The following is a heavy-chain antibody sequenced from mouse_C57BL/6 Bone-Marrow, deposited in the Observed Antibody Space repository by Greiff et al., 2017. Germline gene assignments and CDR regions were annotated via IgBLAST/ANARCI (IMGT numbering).Heavy chain of an antibody. CDR1: GYTFTSYW. V-gene: IGHV1-7*01. D-gene: IGHD2-4*01. J-gene: IGHJ4*01. Sequence: QVQLKQSGAELAKPGASVKLSCKASGYTFTSYWMHWLKQRPGQGLEWIGYITPSSGYTQYNQKFKDKATLTADTSSSTAYMQLSSLTYEDSAVYYCARKDDYDARVYAMDYWGQGTSVTVSS. CDR3: ARKDDYDARVYAMDY. CDR2: ITPSSGYT.